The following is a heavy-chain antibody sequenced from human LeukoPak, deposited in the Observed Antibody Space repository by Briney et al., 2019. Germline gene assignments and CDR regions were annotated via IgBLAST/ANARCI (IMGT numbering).Heavy chain of an antibody. CDR2: IKQDGSEK. J-gene: IGHJ4*02. D-gene: IGHD4-17*01. CDR3: ARGRVITVSPYYFDY. V-gene: IGHV3-7*01. CDR1: GFTFSSYW. Sequence: GGSLRLSCAASGFTFSSYWMGWVRQAPGKGLEWVANIKQDGSEKYYVDSVKGRFTISRDNAKNSLYLQMNSLRAEDTAVYYCARGRVITVSPYYFDYWGQGNLVTVSS.